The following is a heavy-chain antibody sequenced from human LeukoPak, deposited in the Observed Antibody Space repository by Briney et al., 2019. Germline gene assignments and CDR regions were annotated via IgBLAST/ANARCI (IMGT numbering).Heavy chain of an antibody. V-gene: IGHV3-21*01. CDR2: ISSSSTYI. Sequence: GGSLRLSCAASGFSFSTYSMNWVRQAPGKGLEWVSSISSSSTYIYYADSVKGRFTISRDNAKNSLYLQMNSLRAEDTAVYYCARGKIDAFDIWGQGTMVTVSS. CDR1: GFSFSTYS. CDR3: ARGKIDAFDI. J-gene: IGHJ3*02.